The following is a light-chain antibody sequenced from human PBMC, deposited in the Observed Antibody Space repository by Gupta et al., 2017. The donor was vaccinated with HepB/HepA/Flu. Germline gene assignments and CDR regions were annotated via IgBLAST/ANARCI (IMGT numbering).Light chain of an antibody. J-gene: IGLJ1*01. CDR3: AAWDDSLNGYV. Sequence: QSVLTQPPSASGTPGQRGPILCSGSSSNIGSNTVNWYQQLPGTAPKLLIYSNNQRPSGVPDRFSGSKSGTSASLAISGLQSEDEADYYCAAWDDSLNGYVFGTGTKVTVL. CDR2: SNN. V-gene: IGLV1-44*01. CDR1: SSNIGSNT.